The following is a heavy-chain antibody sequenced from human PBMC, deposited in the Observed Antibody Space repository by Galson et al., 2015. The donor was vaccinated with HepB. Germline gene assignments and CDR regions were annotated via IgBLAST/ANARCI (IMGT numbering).Heavy chain of an antibody. J-gene: IGHJ6*03. CDR1: GYTFTSYG. CDR2: ISAYNGNT. V-gene: IGHV1-18*01. D-gene: IGHD3-10*01. CDR3: ARIYISHYYYYMDV. Sequence: SVKVSCKASGYTFTSYGISWVRQAPGQGLEWMGWISAYNGNTNYAQKLQGRVTMTTDTSTSTAYMELRSLRSDDTAVYYCARIYISHYYYYMDVWGKGTTVTVSS.